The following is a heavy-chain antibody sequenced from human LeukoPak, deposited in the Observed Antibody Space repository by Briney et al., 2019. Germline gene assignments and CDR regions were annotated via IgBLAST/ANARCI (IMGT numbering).Heavy chain of an antibody. CDR1: GLSLSNYS. CDR3: ANAGDNSGWALYYYYDTFDF. D-gene: IGHD6-19*01. CDR2: ISGSGGTT. V-gene: IGHV3-23*01. J-gene: IGHJ6*02. Sequence: GGSLRPSWAPSGLSLSNYSTGWVRQAPGKGLEWVSGISGSGGTTNYADSAKGRFAISRDNFKNTLYLHMSSLIAEDTAVYYCANAGDNSGWALYYYYDTFDFWGQGTTVTVSS.